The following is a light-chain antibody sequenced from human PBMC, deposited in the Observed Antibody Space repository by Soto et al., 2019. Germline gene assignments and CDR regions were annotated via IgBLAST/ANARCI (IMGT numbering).Light chain of an antibody. CDR2: AAS. V-gene: IGKV1-9*01. Sequence: IQLSQSPSSRSASVGGRFTITCRASQGISSYLAWYQQKPGKAPKXLIYAASTLQSGVPSRFSGSGSGTDFTLTIRSLQSEDFAIYDCQQYNNWPWTFGQGTKVDIK. CDR1: QGISSY. CDR3: QQYNNWPWT. J-gene: IGKJ1*01.